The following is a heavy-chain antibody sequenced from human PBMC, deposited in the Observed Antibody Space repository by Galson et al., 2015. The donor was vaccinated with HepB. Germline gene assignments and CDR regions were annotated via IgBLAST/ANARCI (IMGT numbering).Heavy chain of an antibody. CDR1: GFTSSSYW. J-gene: IGHJ6*03. CDR2: IKQDGSEK. D-gene: IGHD3-3*01. Sequence: SLRLSCAASGFTSSSYWMSWVRQAPGKGLEWVANIKQDGSEKYYVDSVKGRFTISRDNAKNSLYLQMNSLRAEDTAVYYCARVPEVLRFLEWFHYYYYYMDVWGKGTTVTVSS. CDR3: ARVPEVLRFLEWFHYYYYYMDV. V-gene: IGHV3-7*01.